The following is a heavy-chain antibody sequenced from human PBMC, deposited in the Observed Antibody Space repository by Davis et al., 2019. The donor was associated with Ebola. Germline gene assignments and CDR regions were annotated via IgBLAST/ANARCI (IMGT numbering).Heavy chain of an antibody. D-gene: IGHD1-26*01. Sequence: ASVTVSCKVSGYTLPELSMHGVRQASGKGLEWMGGFDPEDGETIYAQKFQGRVTMTEDTSTDTAYMELSSLRSEDTAVYYCATWTIVGATVDYWGQGTLVTVSS. CDR3: ATWTIVGATVDY. V-gene: IGHV1-24*01. CDR2: FDPEDGET. J-gene: IGHJ4*02. CDR1: GYTLPELS.